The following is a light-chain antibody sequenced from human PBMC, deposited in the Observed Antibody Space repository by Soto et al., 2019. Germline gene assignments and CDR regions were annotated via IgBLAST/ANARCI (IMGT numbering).Light chain of an antibody. CDR3: QQYETFSGT. J-gene: IGKJ1*01. Sequence: DIQMTQSPSTLSASVGDTVTVTCLASQSVSGWLAWYQQKPGEAPKLLIYDASALPRGVPARFSGSGSGTKFTLTFASLQPDDFATYYCQQYETFSGTFGPGTKVDIK. CDR1: QSVSGW. V-gene: IGKV1-5*01. CDR2: DAS.